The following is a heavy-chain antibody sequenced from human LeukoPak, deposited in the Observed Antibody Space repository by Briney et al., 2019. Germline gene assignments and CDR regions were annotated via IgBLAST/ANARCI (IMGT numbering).Heavy chain of an antibody. CDR2: IYYSGST. J-gene: IGHJ4*02. CDR1: GGSISSSSYY. CDR3: AVLAYGSGSYYPELDY. V-gene: IGHV4-39*01. D-gene: IGHD3-10*01. Sequence: SETLSLTCTVSGGSISSSSYYWGWIRQPPGKGLEWIGSIYYSGSTYYNPSLKSRVTISVDTSKNQFSLKLSSVTAADTAVYYCAVLAYGSGSYYPELDYWGQGTLVTVSS.